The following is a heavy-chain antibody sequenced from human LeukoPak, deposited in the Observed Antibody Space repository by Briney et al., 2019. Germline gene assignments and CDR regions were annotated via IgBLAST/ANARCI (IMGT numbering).Heavy chain of an antibody. V-gene: IGHV3-69-1*01. CDR3: ARGSSTSVWFNYMDV. J-gene: IGHJ6*03. CDR2: ITDTGNT. Sequence: PGGSLRLSCAASGFTFSNAWMSWVRQAPGKGLEWVSAITDTGNTYYADSVKGRFTISRDNAKNSLYLQMNSLRAEDTAVYYCARGSSTSVWFNYMDVWGKGTTVTVSS. CDR1: GFTFSNAW. D-gene: IGHD2-2*01.